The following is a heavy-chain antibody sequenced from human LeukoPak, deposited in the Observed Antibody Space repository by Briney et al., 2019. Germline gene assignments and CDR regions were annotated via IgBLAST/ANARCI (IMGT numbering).Heavy chain of an antibody. D-gene: IGHD5-18*01. CDR1: GFTFSSYG. CDR3: AKMDTAMVEYFDY. J-gene: IGHJ4*02. Sequence: GRSLRLSCAASGFTFSSYGMHWVRQAPGKGLEWVAVIWYDGSNKYYADSVKGRFTISRDNSKNTLYLQMNSLRAEDTAVYYCAKMDTAMVEYFDYWGQGTLVTVSS. CDR2: IWYDGSNK. V-gene: IGHV3-33*06.